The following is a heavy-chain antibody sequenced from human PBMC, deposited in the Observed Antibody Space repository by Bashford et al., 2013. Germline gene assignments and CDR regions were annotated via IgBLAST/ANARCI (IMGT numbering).Heavy chain of an antibody. CDR3: ARDHIVVVLDYYYGMDV. CDR2: IIPIFGTA. Sequence: SVKVSCKASGGTFSSYAISWVRQAPGQGLEWMGGIIPIFGTANYAQKFQGRVTITADESTSTAYMELSRLRSDDTAVYYCARDHIVVVLDYYYGMDVWGQGTTVTVSS. CDR1: GGTFSSYA. D-gene: IGHD2-2*01. J-gene: IGHJ6*02. V-gene: IGHV1-69*13.